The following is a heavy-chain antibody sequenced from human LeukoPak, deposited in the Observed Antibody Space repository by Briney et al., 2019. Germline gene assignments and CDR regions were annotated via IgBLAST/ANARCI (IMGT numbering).Heavy chain of an antibody. CDR2: MNPNSGNT. J-gene: IGHJ4*02. CDR1: TSR. Sequence: ASVKVSCKATSRISWVRQATGQGLEWMGWMNPNSGNTGYAQKFQGRVTMTRNTSISTAYMELSSLRSEDTAVYYCARPYYGSGSYYNWGQGTLVTVSS. D-gene: IGHD3-10*01. V-gene: IGHV1-8*02. CDR3: ARPYYGSGSYYN.